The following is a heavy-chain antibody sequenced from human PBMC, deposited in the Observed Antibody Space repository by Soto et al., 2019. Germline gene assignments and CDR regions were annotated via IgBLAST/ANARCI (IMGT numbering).Heavy chain of an antibody. CDR2: IIPIFGTA. CDR1: GDTFSSSA. J-gene: IGHJ4*02. Sequence: GASVEVSCKASGDTFSSSAISWARQAPGQGLEWMGGIIPIFGTANYAQKFQGRVTITADESTSTAYMELSSLRSEDTAVYYCARDGGYCSGGSCPYFDYWGQGTQVTVSS. D-gene: IGHD2-15*01. V-gene: IGHV1-69*13. CDR3: ARDGGYCSGGSCPYFDY.